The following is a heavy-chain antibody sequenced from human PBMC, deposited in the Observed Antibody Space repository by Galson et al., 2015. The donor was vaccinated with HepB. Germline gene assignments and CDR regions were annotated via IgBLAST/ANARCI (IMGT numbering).Heavy chain of an antibody. CDR2: INAGNGNT. CDR3: ASRHYYDSSGYYYAEY. Sequence: SVKVSCKASGYTFTSYAMHWVRQAPGQRLEWMGWINAGNGNTKYSQKFQGRVTITRDTSASTAYMELSSLRSEDTAVYYCASRHYYDSSGYYYAEYWGQGTLVTVSS. J-gene: IGHJ4*02. CDR1: GYTFTSYA. V-gene: IGHV1-3*01. D-gene: IGHD3-22*01.